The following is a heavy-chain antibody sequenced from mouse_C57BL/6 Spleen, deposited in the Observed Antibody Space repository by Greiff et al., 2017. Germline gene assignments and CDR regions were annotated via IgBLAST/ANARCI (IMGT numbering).Heavy chain of an antibody. J-gene: IGHJ4*01. V-gene: IGHV1-80*01. CDR3: ARAYDYDAGYAMDY. CDR2: IYPGDGDT. Sequence: VQLQQSGAELVKPGASVKISCKASGYAFTSYWMNWVKQRPGKGLEWIGQIYPGDGDTNYNGKFKGKAPLTADTSSSTASMQLSSLTSEDSAVYFCARAYDYDAGYAMDYWGQGTSVTVSS. D-gene: IGHD2-4*01. CDR1: GYAFTSYW.